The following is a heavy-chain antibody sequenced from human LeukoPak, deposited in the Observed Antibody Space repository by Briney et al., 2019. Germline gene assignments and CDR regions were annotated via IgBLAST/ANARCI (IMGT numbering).Heavy chain of an antibody. CDR3: ARERGTIFGSYYYGMDV. J-gene: IGHJ6*02. CDR2: INSDGSST. D-gene: IGHD3-3*01. Sequence: XRLSXXXXXFTFXXXWMHWVRQXPGKGLVWVSRINSDGSSTSYADSVKGRFTISRDNAKNTLYLQMNSLRAEDTAVYYCARERGTIFGSYYYGMDVWGQGTTVTVSS. V-gene: IGHV3-74*01. CDR1: XFTFXXXW.